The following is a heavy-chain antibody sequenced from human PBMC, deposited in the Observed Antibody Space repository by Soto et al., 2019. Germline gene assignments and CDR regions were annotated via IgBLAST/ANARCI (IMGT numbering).Heavy chain of an antibody. V-gene: IGHV1-18*01. CDR2: ISDYNGNT. CDR1: GYTFSRYG. CDR3: ARDSEGLTLAY. D-gene: IGHD3-3*02. J-gene: IGHJ4*02. Sequence: QVQLVQSGAEVKKPGASVKVSCKASGYTFSRYGISWVRQAPGQGLEWMGWISDYNGNTYDAQKVQGRVTMNTDTSTSTAYMELRSLKADDTAVYYCARDSEGLTLAYWGQGTLVTVSS.